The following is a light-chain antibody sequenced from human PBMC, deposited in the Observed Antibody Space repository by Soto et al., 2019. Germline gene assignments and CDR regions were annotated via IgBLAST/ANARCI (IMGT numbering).Light chain of an antibody. J-gene: IGKJ1*01. CDR3: QQYSRSPLT. CDR2: GAS. V-gene: IGKV3-20*01. Sequence: ESVLTQSPGTLSLSPGERATLSCRASQRLIGNYLAWYHLKAGQATWLRICGASNSATEIPDRFSGSGSGTDITLTISRLDPEDFAVYYYQQYSRSPLTFGQGTKVDIK. CDR1: QRLIGNY.